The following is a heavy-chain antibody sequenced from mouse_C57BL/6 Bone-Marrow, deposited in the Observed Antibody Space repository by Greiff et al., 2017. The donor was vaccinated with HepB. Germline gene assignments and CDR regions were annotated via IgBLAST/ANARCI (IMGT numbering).Heavy chain of an antibody. Sequence: EVQLVESGGGLVQPGGSLKLSCAASGFTFSDYGMAWVRQAPRKGPEWVAFISNLAYSIYYADTVTGRFTISRENAKNTLYLEMSSLRSEDTAMYYCARQRYYGSSYYAMDYWGQGTSVTVSS. J-gene: IGHJ4*01. V-gene: IGHV5-15*01. D-gene: IGHD1-1*01. CDR2: ISNLAYSI. CDR3: ARQRYYGSSYYAMDY. CDR1: GFTFSDYG.